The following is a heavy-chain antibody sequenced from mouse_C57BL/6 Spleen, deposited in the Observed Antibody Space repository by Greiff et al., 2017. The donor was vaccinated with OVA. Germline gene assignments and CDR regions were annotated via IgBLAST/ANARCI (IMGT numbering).Heavy chain of an antibody. CDR3: ARHDDYDGNYFDY. J-gene: IGHJ2*01. CDR2: ISGGGGNT. CDR1: GFTFSSYT. Sequence: DVKLVESGGGLVKPGGSLKLSCAASGFTFSSYTMSWVRQTPEKRLEWVATISGGGGNTYYPDSVKGRFTISRDNAKNTLYLQMSSLRSEDTALYYCARHDDYDGNYFDYWGQGTTLTVSS. V-gene: IGHV5-9*01. D-gene: IGHD2-4*01.